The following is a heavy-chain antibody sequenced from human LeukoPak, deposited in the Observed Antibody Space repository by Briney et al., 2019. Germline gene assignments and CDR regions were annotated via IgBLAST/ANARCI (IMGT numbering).Heavy chain of an antibody. Sequence: GGSLRLSCAASGFTFSSYEMNWVRQAPGKGLEWVSYISSSGSTIYYADSVKGRFTISRDNAKNTLYLQMNSLRAEDTAVYYCARVETYYYGSGRLFGTRYFDLWGRGTLVTVSS. J-gene: IGHJ2*01. CDR3: ARVETYYYGSGRLFGTRYFDL. V-gene: IGHV3-48*03. CDR1: GFTFSSYE. D-gene: IGHD3-10*01. CDR2: ISSSGSTI.